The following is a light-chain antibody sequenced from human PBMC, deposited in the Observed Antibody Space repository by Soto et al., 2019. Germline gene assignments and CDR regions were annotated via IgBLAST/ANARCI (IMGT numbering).Light chain of an antibody. J-gene: IGKJ1*01. V-gene: IGKV3-11*01. CDR1: QSVANY. CDR3: QQYGNSPPT. Sequence: DIVLTQSPGTQSLSPGERATLSCRVSQSVANYLLWFQQKPGQAPRLLIYDASNRASGIPARFSGSGSGTDFTLTISSLETEDFAVYYCQQYGNSPPTFGQGTKVDIK. CDR2: DAS.